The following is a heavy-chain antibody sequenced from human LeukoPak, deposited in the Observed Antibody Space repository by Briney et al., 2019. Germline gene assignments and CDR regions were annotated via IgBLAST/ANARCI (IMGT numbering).Heavy chain of an antibody. CDR2: IYHTGST. CDR3: ARVPGIAAAGTLNYWYFDL. V-gene: IGHV4-4*02. CDR1: GGSITTKNW. D-gene: IGHD6-13*01. Sequence: PSETLSLTCAVSGGSITTKNWWIWVRQPPGRGLEWIGEIYHTGSTNYHPSLKSRLTISRDKSKNQFSLKLSSVTAADTAVYYCARVPGIAAAGTLNYWYFDLWGRGTLVTVSS. J-gene: IGHJ2*01.